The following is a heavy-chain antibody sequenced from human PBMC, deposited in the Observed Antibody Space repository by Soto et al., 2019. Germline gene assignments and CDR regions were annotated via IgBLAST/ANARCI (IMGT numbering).Heavy chain of an antibody. Sequence: QVQLVESGGGVVQPGRSLRLSCAASGFTFSSYGMHWVRQAPGKGLEWVAVISYDGSNKYYADSVKGRFTISRDNSKNTLYLQMDRLRAEDRAVYYCAKVMVAASDLGGDYWGQGTLVTGSS. CDR2: ISYDGSNK. CDR3: AKVMVAASDLGGDY. D-gene: IGHD2-15*01. J-gene: IGHJ4*02. V-gene: IGHV3-30*18. CDR1: GFTFSSYG.